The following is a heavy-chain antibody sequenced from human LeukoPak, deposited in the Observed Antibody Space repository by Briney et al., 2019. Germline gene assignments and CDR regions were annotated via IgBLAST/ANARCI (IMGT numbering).Heavy chain of an antibody. Sequence: SETLSLTCTVSGGSISTYYWSWIRQPPGKGLEWIAYIYYIGSTNYNPSLKSRVTISVDTSKNQFSLKLSSVTAADTAVYYCARDYYYGSGAYYYDYWGQGTLVTVSS. V-gene: IGHV4-59*01. D-gene: IGHD3-10*01. CDR1: GGSISTYY. J-gene: IGHJ4*02. CDR2: IYYIGST. CDR3: ARDYYYGSGAYYYDY.